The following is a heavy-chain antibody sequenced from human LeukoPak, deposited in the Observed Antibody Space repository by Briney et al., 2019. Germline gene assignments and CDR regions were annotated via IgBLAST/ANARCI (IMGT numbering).Heavy chain of an antibody. D-gene: IGHD2-21*02. CDR2: ISSGSSTI. Sequence: PGGSLRLSSAVSGFTFSGFTMRRGPQAPGKGLEWVSYISSGSSTIYYADSVKGRFTISRDNAKNSLCLQMNSLRDEDTAVYYCARENIVVVTAIRDAFEICGPGRMVTVSS. CDR3: ARENIVVVTAIRDAFEI. CDR1: GFTFSGFT. J-gene: IGHJ3*02. V-gene: IGHV3-48*02.